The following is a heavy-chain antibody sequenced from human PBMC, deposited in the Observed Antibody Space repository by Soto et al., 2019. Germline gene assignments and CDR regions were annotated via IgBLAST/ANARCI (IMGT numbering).Heavy chain of an antibody. CDR2: IIPIFGTA. CDR3: ARDRGHSSSWYASYYYYGMDV. J-gene: IGHJ6*02. V-gene: IGHV1-69*13. D-gene: IGHD6-13*01. CDR1: GGTFSSYA. Sequence: SVKVSCKASGGTFSSYAISWVRQAPGQGLEWMGGIIPIFGTANYAQKFQGRVTITADESTSTAYMELSSLRSEDTAVYYCARDRGHSSSWYASYYYYGMDVWGQGTTVTVSS.